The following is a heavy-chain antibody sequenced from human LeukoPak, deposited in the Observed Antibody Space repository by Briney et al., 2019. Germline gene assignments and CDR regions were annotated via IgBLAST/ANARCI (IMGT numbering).Heavy chain of an antibody. CDR1: GFTFSSYG. J-gene: IGHJ4*02. Sequence: GRSLRLSCAASGFTFSSYGMHWVRQAPGKGLEWVAVIWYDGSNKYYADSVKGRFTISRDNAKNSLYLQMNSLRAEDTAVYYCARHSSRSGSFDYWGQGTLVTVSS. V-gene: IGHV3-33*01. CDR2: IWYDGSNK. CDR3: ARHSSRSGSFDY. D-gene: IGHD6-13*01.